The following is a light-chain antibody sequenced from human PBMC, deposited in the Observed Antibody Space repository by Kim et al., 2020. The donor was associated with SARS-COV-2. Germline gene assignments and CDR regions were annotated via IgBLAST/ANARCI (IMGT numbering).Light chain of an antibody. CDR1: QSVSSH. Sequence: LSPGERASLSCRASQSVSSHLVWYQQKPGQAPRLLIYEASNRATGIPARFSGSGSGTDFTLTISSLEPEDLAVYYCQQTSNWPLTFGQGTRLEIK. CDR2: EAS. J-gene: IGKJ5*01. CDR3: QQTSNWPLT. V-gene: IGKV3-11*01.